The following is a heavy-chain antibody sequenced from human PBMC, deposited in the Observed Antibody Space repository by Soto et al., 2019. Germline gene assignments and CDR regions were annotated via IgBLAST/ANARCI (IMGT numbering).Heavy chain of an antibody. CDR3: GRAPPYYYFWTGYPYYYGIDV. D-gene: IGHD3-3*01. Sequence: SETLSLTCTVSGGSIGSYYWGWIRQPPEKVLEWIGYIYYSGSTNYNPCLKSRVTISVTTSKDQFSLKLSALAAADPAVFYGGRAPPYYYFWTGYPYYYGIDVWGQGTTVTVSS. J-gene: IGHJ6*02. CDR1: GGSIGSYY. CDR2: IYYSGST. V-gene: IGHV4-59*01.